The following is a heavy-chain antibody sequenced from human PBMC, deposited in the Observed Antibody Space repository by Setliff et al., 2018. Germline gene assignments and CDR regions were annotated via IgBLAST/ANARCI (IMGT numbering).Heavy chain of an antibody. J-gene: IGHJ5*01. CDR1: GFMFGSYA. Sequence: GGSLRLSCAASGFMFGSYAMHWVRQAPGRGPEWLAVISYDGSHDYYADSVRGRFTISRDNSKNTVYLQMNSLRAEDTAKYYCAKDPNGDYIGAFDSWGRGTLVTVSS. V-gene: IGHV3-30-3*01. CDR2: ISYDGSHD. D-gene: IGHD4-17*01. CDR3: AKDPNGDYIGAFDS.